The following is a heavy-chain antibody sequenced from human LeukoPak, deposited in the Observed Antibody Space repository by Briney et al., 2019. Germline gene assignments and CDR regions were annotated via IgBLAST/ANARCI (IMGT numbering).Heavy chain of an antibody. CDR3: ARAPLVFWSGYLGMDV. J-gene: IGHJ6*04. CDR1: GFSFSPYM. D-gene: IGHD3-3*01. CDR2: ISDSSSSI. Sequence: PAGSLRLSCAASGFSFSPYMMTWVRQAPGKGLEWDSHISDSSSSIYYADSVKGRFTISRDNAKNSLYLQMNSLRAEDSAVYYCARAPLVFWSGYLGMDVWGKGTTVTVSS. V-gene: IGHV3-48*04.